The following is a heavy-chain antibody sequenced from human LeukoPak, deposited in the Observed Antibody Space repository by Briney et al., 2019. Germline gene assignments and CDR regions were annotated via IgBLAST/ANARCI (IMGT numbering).Heavy chain of an antibody. CDR3: ARPERVDEGMFDY. J-gene: IGHJ4*02. CDR1: GFTFSTYW. CDR2: INSDGSTT. Sequence: GGSLRLSCAASGFTFSTYWMHWVRQVPGKGLVWVSRINSDGSTTMNADSVKGRFTISRDNAKNTLYLQMNSLRAEGTAVYYCARPERVDEGMFDYWGQGALVTVSS. V-gene: IGHV3-74*03. D-gene: IGHD3-3*01.